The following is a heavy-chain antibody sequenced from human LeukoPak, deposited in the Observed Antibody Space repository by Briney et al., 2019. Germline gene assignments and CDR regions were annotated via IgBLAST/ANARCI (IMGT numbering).Heavy chain of an antibody. CDR1: GFTAITND. J-gene: IGHJ4*02. D-gene: IGHD3-16*01. CDR3: ARGVETLAANTLAY. CDR2: LYSDGNT. Sequence: GGSLRLSCAASGFTAITNDMTWVRQAPGKGLEWVSVLYSDGNTKYADSVQGRFTISRDNSKNTLYLEMNSLSPDDTAVYYCARGVETLAANTLAYWGQGTLVTVSS. V-gene: IGHV3-53*01.